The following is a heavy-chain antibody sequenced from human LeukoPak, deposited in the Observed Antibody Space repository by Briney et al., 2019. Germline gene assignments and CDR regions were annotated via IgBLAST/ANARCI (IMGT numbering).Heavy chain of an antibody. Sequence: KPSETLSLTCAVYGGSFSGYYWSWIRQPPGKGLEWIGEINHSGSTNYNPSLKSRVTISVDTSKNQFSLKLSSVTAADTAVYYCARERFYYDFWSGYPRDYNWFDPWGQGTLVTVSS. V-gene: IGHV4-34*01. D-gene: IGHD3-3*01. CDR1: GGSFSGYY. J-gene: IGHJ5*02. CDR2: INHSGST. CDR3: ARERFYYDFWSGYPRDYNWFDP.